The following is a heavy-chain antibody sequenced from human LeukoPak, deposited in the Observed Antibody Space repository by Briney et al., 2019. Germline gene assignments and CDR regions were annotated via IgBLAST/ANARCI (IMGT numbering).Heavy chain of an antibody. V-gene: IGHV1-24*01. Sequence: ASVKVSCKVSVYTLTELSMHWVRQAPGKGREGMGGFDPEDGETIYAQKFQGRVTMTEDTSTDTAYMELSSLRSEDTAVYYCATDPSWSVQLEPNYYYGMDVWGQGTTVTVSS. D-gene: IGHD1-1*01. CDR1: VYTLTELS. J-gene: IGHJ6*02. CDR3: ATDPSWSVQLEPNYYYGMDV. CDR2: FDPEDGET.